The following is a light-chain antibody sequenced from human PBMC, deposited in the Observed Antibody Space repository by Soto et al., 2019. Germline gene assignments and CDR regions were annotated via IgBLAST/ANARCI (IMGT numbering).Light chain of an antibody. CDR1: QSVSSN. J-gene: IGKJ5*01. CDR3: QLRTT. V-gene: IGKV3-15*01. Sequence: EIVMTQSPVTLSVSPGERATLSCRASQSVSSNLAWYQQKPGQAPSLLIYGAFTRATGIPARFSGTGSGTEFTLTISSLEPDDFAVYYCQLRTTFGQGTRLEIK. CDR2: GAF.